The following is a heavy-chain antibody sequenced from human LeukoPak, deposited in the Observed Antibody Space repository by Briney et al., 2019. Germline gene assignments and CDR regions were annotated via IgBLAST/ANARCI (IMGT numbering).Heavy chain of an antibody. Sequence: GSLRLSCAASGFTFSSYSMNWVRQAPGKGLEWVSYISSSSSTIYYADSVKGRFTISRDNAKNSRYLQMNSLRAADTAVYYCARDLIVPVGLTGSGSYSTDYWGQGTLVSVSS. CDR1: GFTFSSYS. CDR2: ISSSSSTI. V-gene: IGHV3-48*01. J-gene: IGHJ4*02. CDR3: ARDLIVPVGLTGSGSYSTDY. D-gene: IGHD3-10*01.